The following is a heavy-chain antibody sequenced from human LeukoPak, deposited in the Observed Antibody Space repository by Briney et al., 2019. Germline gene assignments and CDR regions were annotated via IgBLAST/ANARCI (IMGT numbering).Heavy chain of an antibody. D-gene: IGHD3-22*01. CDR2: IIPIFGTA. CDR1: GGTFSSYA. Sequence: ASVKVSCKASGGTFSSYAISWVRQAPGQGLEWMGGIIPIFGTANYAQKFRGRVTITADGSTSTAYMELSSLRSEDTAVYYCAREVYYYDSSGYSMYYYGMDVWGQGTTVTVSS. V-gene: IGHV1-69*13. J-gene: IGHJ6*02. CDR3: AREVYYYDSSGYSMYYYGMDV.